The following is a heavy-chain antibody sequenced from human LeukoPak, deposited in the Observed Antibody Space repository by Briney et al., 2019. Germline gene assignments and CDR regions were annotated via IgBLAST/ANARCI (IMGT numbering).Heavy chain of an antibody. Sequence: ASLKVSRTLSGYTLTELTMHWGPHTPREGLERIVGFDPADGETIYAQKFQGRVTMTEDTSTDTAYMELSSLRSEDTAVYYCATGQPDSSGSLMLGDAFDIWGQGTMVTVSS. CDR2: FDPADGET. CDR1: GYTLTELT. CDR3: ATGQPDSSGSLMLGDAFDI. D-gene: IGHD6-19*01. V-gene: IGHV1-24*01. J-gene: IGHJ3*02.